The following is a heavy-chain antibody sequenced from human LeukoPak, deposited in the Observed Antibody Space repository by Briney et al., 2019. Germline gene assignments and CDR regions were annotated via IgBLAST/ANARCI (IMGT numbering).Heavy chain of an antibody. CDR3: ARGGGYSANGLDV. CDR1: GYTFTSYD. J-gene: IGHJ6*02. V-gene: IGHV1-18*01. D-gene: IGHD4-23*01. CDR2: ISTYNGNT. Sequence: ASVKVSFKSSGYTFTSYDISWVRQAPGQGLEWMVWISTYNGNTNYGENLQGRVTLTTDTSTSTAYTELRSLRSDDTAMYYCARGGGYSANGLDVWGQGTTVTVSS.